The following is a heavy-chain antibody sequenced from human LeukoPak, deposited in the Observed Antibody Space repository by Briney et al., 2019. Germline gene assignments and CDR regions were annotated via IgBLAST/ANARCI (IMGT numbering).Heavy chain of an antibody. J-gene: IGHJ4*02. CDR2: TYYSGST. D-gene: IGHD6-13*01. CDR3: ARLAGSQLADY. Sequence: SETLSLTCTVSGGAISSSSYYWGWIRQPPGKGLEWIGYTYYSGSTNYNPSLKSRVTISVDTSKNQFSLKLSSVTAADTAVYYCARLAGSQLADYWGQGILVTVSS. CDR1: GGAISSSSYY. V-gene: IGHV4-61*05.